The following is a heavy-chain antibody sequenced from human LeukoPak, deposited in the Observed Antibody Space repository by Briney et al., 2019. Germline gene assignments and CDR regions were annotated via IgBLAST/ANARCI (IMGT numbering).Heavy chain of an antibody. Sequence: VASVKVSCKASGYTFTSYGISWVRQAPGQGLEWMGWISAYNGNTNYAQKLQGRVTMTTDTSASTAYMELRSLRSDDTAVYYCARDRLYYGSGSYSPSYYWGQGTLVTVSS. CDR3: ARDRLYYGSGSYSPSYY. CDR2: ISAYNGNT. J-gene: IGHJ4*02. D-gene: IGHD3-10*01. CDR1: GYTFTSYG. V-gene: IGHV1-18*01.